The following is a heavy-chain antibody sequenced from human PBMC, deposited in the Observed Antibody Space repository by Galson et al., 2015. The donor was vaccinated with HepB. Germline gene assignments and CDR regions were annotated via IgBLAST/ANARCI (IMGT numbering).Heavy chain of an antibody. D-gene: IGHD3-10*01. CDR2: INHSGST. Sequence: LSLTCAVYGGSFSGYYWSWIRQPPGKGLEWIGEINHSGSTNYNPSLKSRVTISVDTSKNQFSLKLSSVTAADTAVYYCARGRFALLWFEELLSAFDIWGQGTMVTVSS. CDR1: GGSFSGYY. CDR3: ARGRFALLWFEELLSAFDI. J-gene: IGHJ3*02. V-gene: IGHV4-34*01.